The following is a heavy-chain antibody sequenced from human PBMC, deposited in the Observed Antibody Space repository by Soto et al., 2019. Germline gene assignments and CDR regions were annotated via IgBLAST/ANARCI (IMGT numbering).Heavy chain of an antibody. D-gene: IGHD2-8*01. CDR2: INHSGST. CDR1: GGSFSGYY. V-gene: IGHV4-34*01. CDR3: ARGRIVLMVYFRWFDP. Sequence: SETLSLTCAVYGGSFSGYYWSWIRQPPGKGLEWIGEINHSGSTNYNPSLKSRVTISVDTSKNQFSLKLSSVTAADTAVYYCARGRIVLMVYFRWFDPWGQGTLVTVSS. J-gene: IGHJ5*02.